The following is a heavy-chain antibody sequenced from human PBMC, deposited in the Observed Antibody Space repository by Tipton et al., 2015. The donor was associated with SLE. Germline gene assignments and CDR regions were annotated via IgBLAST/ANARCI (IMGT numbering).Heavy chain of an antibody. D-gene: IGHD4-17*01. Sequence: GSLRLSCTTSGFSFSSYGMHWVRQAPGKGLEWVAFIRHDGSDKYYADSVKGRFTISRDNSKNTLSLQMNSLRAEDSAVYYCAKDDYADEGALSWFDPWGQGTLVTVSS. V-gene: IGHV3-30*02. CDR3: AKDDYADEGALSWFDP. CDR1: GFSFSSYG. CDR2: IRHDGSDK. J-gene: IGHJ5*02.